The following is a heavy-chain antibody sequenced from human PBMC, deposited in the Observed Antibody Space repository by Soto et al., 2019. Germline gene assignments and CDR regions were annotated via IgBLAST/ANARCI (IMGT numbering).Heavy chain of an antibody. CDR1: GDSASINSAA. Sequence: SQTLSLTCAISGDSASINSAAWNWIRQSPSRGLEWLGRTYYRSKWYNDYAVSVKSRITINPDTSKNQFSLQLNSVTPEDKDVYYCARDGEDFVVVPAAGLGFDIWGQGTLVTVSS. CDR3: ARDGEDFVVVPAAGLGFDI. CDR2: TYYRSKWYN. D-gene: IGHD2-2*01. V-gene: IGHV6-1*01. J-gene: IGHJ5*02.